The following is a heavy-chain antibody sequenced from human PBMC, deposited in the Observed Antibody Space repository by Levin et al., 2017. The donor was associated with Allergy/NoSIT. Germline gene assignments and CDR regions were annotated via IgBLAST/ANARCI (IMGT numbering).Heavy chain of an antibody. D-gene: IGHD3-10*01. CDR3: AKGGSFDS. V-gene: IGHV3-30*18. CDR2: SSNDGNNQ. J-gene: IGHJ4*02. Sequence: HPGGSLRLSCAVSGISFSDYGFHWVRQAPGKGLEWVAISSNDGNNQYYADSVKGRFTVSRDKSKNTLNLQMNNLRPDDTAVYYCAKGGSFDSWGQGTLVTVSS. CDR1: GISFSDYG.